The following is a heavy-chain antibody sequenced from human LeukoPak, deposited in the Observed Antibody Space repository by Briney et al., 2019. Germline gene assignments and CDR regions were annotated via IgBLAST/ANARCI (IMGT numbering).Heavy chain of an antibody. CDR3: TRHLIDY. CDR2: IRSRTSDYAT. Sequence: PGGSLRLSCAASGFSFSDAALHGVRQASGKGLEWVGRIRSRTSDYATAYAASVKGRFTISRDDSKNTAYLQMNSLRTEDTAVYFCTRHLIDYWGQGTLVTVSS. CDR1: GFSFSDAA. J-gene: IGHJ4*02. V-gene: IGHV3-73*01.